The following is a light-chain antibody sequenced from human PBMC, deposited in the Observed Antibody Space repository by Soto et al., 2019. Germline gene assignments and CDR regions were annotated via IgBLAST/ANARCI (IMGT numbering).Light chain of an antibody. Sequence: QSVLTQPPSVSAAPGEKVTISCSGSSSNIGNNYVSWYQHLPGTAPKLLLYDNNKRPSGIPDRFSGSKSGTSATLGITGLQTGDEAHYYCGTWDSSLSAWVFGGGTKVTVL. V-gene: IGLV1-51*01. J-gene: IGLJ3*02. CDR3: GTWDSSLSAWV. CDR2: DNN. CDR1: SSNIGNNY.